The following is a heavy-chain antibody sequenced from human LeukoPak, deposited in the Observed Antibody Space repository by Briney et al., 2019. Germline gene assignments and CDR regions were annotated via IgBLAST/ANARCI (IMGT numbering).Heavy chain of an antibody. D-gene: IGHD3-22*01. J-gene: IGHJ4*02. Sequence: GASVNVALKASVYTFTRHYMHWVRQAPGQGLEWMGIINPSGGRTHYAQKFQGRGTMNKDRSTSTVYIELSSLRPEDTAVYYCARGGPDYYDSRALDYWGQGTLVTVSS. CDR1: VYTFTRHY. V-gene: IGHV1-46*01. CDR2: INPSGGRT. CDR3: ARGGPDYYDSRALDY.